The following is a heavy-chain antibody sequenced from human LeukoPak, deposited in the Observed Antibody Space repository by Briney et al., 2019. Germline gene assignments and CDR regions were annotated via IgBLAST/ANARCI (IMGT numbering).Heavy chain of an antibody. CDR1: GYTLTELS. V-gene: IGHV1-24*01. J-gene: IGHJ5*02. CDR3: AREGSLHHSGDHYLSWFDP. D-gene: IGHD2-15*01. Sequence: ASVKVSCKVSGYTLTELSMHWVRQAPGKGLEWMGGFDPEDGETIYAQKFQGRATMTEDTSTDTAYMELSSLRSEDTAVYYCAREGSLHHSGDHYLSWFDPWGQGTLVTVSS. CDR2: FDPEDGET.